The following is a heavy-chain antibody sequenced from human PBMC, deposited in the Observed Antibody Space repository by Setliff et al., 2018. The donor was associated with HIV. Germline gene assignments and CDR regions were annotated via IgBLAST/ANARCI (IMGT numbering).Heavy chain of an antibody. D-gene: IGHD3-10*02. V-gene: IGHV4-4*07. Sequence: KTSETLSLTCTVSGASVNDYYWIWIRRSAGKGLEWIGRVYASGITNYSPSLKNRVTIVLDTSRNQFSLRMNYVTAADTAVYYCARGGAYEKWHYHYFQFMDVWGKGTTVTVSS. CDR1: GASVNDYY. CDR2: VYASGIT. J-gene: IGHJ6*03. CDR3: ARGGAYEKWHYHYFQFMDV.